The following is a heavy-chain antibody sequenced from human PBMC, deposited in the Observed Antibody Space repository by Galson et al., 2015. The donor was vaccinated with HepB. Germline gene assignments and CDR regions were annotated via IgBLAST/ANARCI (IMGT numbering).Heavy chain of an antibody. CDR3: ARGVIPEY. CDR2: ISYDGSSK. J-gene: IGHJ4*02. CDR1: GFTFSSYA. V-gene: IGHV3-30-3*01. D-gene: IGHD2-21*01. Sequence: SLRLSCAASGFTFSSYAMHWVRQAPGKGLEWVAVISYDGSSKYYADSVKGRFTISRDNSKNTLYLQMNSLRAEDTAVYYCARGVIPEYWGQGTLVTVSP.